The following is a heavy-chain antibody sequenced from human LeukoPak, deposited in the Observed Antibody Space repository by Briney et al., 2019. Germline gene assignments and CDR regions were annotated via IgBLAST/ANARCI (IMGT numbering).Heavy chain of an antibody. Sequence: SETLSLTCSVSGGSISSYYWSWIRQPPGKGLEWIGYLYYSGSTNSNPSLKSRVTMSVDTSKNQFSLKLRSVTAADTAVYYCARLAPCGDNYGCGSHFDYWGQGTLVTVSS. CDR1: GGSISSYY. V-gene: IGHV4-59*01. D-gene: IGHD5-18*01. J-gene: IGHJ4*02. CDR3: ARLAPCGDNYGCGSHFDY. CDR2: LYYSGST.